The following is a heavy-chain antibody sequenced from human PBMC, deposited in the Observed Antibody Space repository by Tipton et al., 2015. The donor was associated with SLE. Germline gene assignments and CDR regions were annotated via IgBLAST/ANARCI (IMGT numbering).Heavy chain of an antibody. D-gene: IGHD3-3*01. CDR2: INHSGSA. CDR3: ARGGYDFWSGPGNY. V-gene: IGHV4-34*01. CDR1: GGSFSGYH. Sequence: TLSLTCAVSGGSFSGYHWSWIRQPPGKGLEWIGEINHSGSATYNPSLKSRVTISLDTSKNQFSLKLRSVTAADTAVYYCARGGYDFWSGPGNYGGQGARVTVSS. J-gene: IGHJ4*02.